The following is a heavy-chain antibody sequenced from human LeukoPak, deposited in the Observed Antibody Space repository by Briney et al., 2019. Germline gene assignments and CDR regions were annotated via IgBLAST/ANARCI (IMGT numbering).Heavy chain of an antibody. CDR3: ARGSPGYSSSSDHDAFDI. CDR1: GGTFSSYA. V-gene: IGHV1-69*13. CDR2: IIPIFGTA. Sequence: ASVTVSCKASGGTFSSYAISWVRQAPGQGLEWMGGIIPIFGTANCAQKFQGRVTITADESTSTAYMELSSLRSEDTAVYYCARGSPGYSSSSDHDAFDIWGQGTMVTVSS. J-gene: IGHJ3*02. D-gene: IGHD6-6*01.